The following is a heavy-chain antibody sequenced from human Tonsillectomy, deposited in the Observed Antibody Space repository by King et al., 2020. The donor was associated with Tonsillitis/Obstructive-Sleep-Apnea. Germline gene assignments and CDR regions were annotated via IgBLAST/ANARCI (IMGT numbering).Heavy chain of an antibody. V-gene: IGHV3-23*04. CDR3: AKSPLHWNDADAFYI. CDR1: GFTFRTYA. CDR2: ISDSGGNT. J-gene: IGHJ3*02. Sequence: VQLVESGGGLVQPGGSLRLSCAASGFTFRTYAMNWVRQAPGKGLEWVSSISDSGGNTYYADSVKGRFTISRDNFKNTLYLQMSSLRAEDTALYYCAKSPLHWNDADAFYIWGQGTMVTVSS. D-gene: IGHD1-1*01.